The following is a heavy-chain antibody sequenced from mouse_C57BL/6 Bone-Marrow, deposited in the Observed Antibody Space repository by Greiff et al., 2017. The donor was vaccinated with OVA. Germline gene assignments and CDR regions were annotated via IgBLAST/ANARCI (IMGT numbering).Heavy chain of an antibody. D-gene: IGHD1-1*01. J-gene: IGHJ3*01. V-gene: IGHV1-42*01. CDR1: GYSFTGYY. CDR2: INPSTGGT. CDR3: ARAFYYGSRAWFAY. Sequence: EVQLQQSGPELVKPGASVKISCKASGYSFTGYYMNWVKQSPEKSLEWIGEINPSTGGTTYNQKFKAKATLTVDKSSSTAYMQLKSLTSEDSAVYYCARAFYYGSRAWFAYWGQGTLVTVSA.